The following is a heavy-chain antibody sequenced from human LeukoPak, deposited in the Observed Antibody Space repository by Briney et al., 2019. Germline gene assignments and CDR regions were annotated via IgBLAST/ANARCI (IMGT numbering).Heavy chain of an antibody. CDR2: INPNSGGT. CDR1: GYTFTGCF. D-gene: IGHD3-10*01. CDR3: ARGLNYYGSGSYRDWFDP. J-gene: IGHJ5*02. Sequence: ASVKVSCKASGYTFTGCFMHWVRQAPGQGLEWMGWINPNSGGTNYAQKFQGWVTMTRDTSISTAYMELSRLRSDDTAVYYCARGLNYYGSGSYRDWFDPWGQGTLVTVSS. V-gene: IGHV1-2*04.